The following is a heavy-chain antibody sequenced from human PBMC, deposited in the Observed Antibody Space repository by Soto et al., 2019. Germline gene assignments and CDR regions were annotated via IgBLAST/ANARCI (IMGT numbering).Heavy chain of an antibody. CDR3: AVVVAATRRYNWFDP. Sequence: ASVKVSCKVSGYTLTELSMHWVRQAPGKGLEWMGGFDPEDGETIYAQKFQGRVTMTEDTSTDTAYMELSSLRSEDTAVYYCAVVVAATRRYNWFDPWGQGTLVTVSS. V-gene: IGHV1-24*01. D-gene: IGHD2-15*01. CDR1: GYTLTELS. J-gene: IGHJ5*02. CDR2: FDPEDGET.